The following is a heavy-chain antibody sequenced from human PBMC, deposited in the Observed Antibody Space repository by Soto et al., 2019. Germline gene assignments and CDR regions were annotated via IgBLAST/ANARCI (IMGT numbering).Heavy chain of an antibody. D-gene: IGHD1-1*01. CDR2: IYPQDSDT. Sequence: GESLKISCKGSGYSFTTYWIGWVRQMPGKGLEWMGVIYPQDSDTRYSPSFQGQVTFSVDRSLSTAYLQWDSLKASDTATYYCARQRAWNDAFEFWGQGTLVTVSS. CDR1: GYSFTTYW. CDR3: ARQRAWNDAFEF. V-gene: IGHV5-51*01. J-gene: IGHJ4*02.